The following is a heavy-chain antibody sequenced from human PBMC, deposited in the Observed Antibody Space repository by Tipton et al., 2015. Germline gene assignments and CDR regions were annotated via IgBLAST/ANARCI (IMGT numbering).Heavy chain of an antibody. CDR2: INDGGRI. CDR1: SGSFSGYY. J-gene: IGHJ4*02. Sequence: TLSLTCAVYSGSFSGYYWTWFRQSPGKGLEWIGDINDGGRIDYNPSLKSRVTISVDTSKNQFSLKLRSVTAADTAVYYCAREAYSSSGLIFDYWGQGTLVTVSS. D-gene: IGHD6-6*01. CDR3: AREAYSSSGLIFDY. V-gene: IGHV4-34*01.